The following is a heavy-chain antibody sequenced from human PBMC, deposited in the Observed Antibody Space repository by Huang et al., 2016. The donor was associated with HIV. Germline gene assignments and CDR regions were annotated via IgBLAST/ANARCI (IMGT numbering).Heavy chain of an antibody. CDR3: ARGGSYFDF. V-gene: IGHV4-34*01. CDR2: INQSRST. Sequence: QVQLHQWGAGLLKPSETLFLTCAVYNGSLSGYYWTWIRQSPGKGLELVGDINQSRSTKYNPSLKSRAIISLDTSKNQFSRKVWSVTAADTAVYYCARGGSYFDFWGQGTLVTV. J-gene: IGHJ4*02. D-gene: IGHD1-1*01. CDR1: NGSLSGYY.